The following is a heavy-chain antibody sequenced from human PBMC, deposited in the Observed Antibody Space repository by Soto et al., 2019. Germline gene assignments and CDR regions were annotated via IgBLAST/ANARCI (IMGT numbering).Heavy chain of an antibody. J-gene: IGHJ6*02. D-gene: IGHD4-4*01. Sequence: QVQLVQSGAEVKKPGASVKVSCKASGYTFTSYYMHWVRQAPGQGLEWMGIINTSGGSTSYAQKFQGRVTMTRDTSTSTVYMELSSLRSEDTAVYYCASQSAYSNYNQGYYYGMDVWGQGTTVTVSS. CDR2: INTSGGST. V-gene: IGHV1-46*01. CDR3: ASQSAYSNYNQGYYYGMDV. CDR1: GYTFTSYY.